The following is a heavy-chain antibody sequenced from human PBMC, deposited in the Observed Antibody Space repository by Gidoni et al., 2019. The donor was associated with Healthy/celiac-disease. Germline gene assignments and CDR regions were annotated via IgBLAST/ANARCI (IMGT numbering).Heavy chain of an antibody. D-gene: IGHD3-10*01. V-gene: IGHV3-53*01. CDR1: GFTVRSNY. CDR2: IYSGGST. Sequence: EVQLVESGGGLIQPGGSLRLSCAASGFTVRSNYTSWVRQAPGKGLEWVSVIYSGGSTYYADSVKGRFTISRDNSKNTLYLQMNSLRAEDTAVYYCARDSYGSGSYTAFVAFDIWGQGTMVTVSS. J-gene: IGHJ3*02. CDR3: ARDSYGSGSYTAFVAFDI.